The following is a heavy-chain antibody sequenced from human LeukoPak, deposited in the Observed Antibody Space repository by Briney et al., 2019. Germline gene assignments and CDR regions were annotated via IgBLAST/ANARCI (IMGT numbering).Heavy chain of an antibody. CDR2: IIPIFGTA. V-gene: IGHV1-69*13. CDR3: AKEGYSSSWYDP. Sequence: ASVKVSCKASGGTFSSYAISWVRQAPGQGLEWMGGIIPIFGTANYAQKFQGRVTITADESTSTAYMELSSLRSEDTAVYYCAKEGYSSSWYDPWGQGTLVTVSS. CDR1: GGTFSSYA. D-gene: IGHD6-13*01. J-gene: IGHJ5*02.